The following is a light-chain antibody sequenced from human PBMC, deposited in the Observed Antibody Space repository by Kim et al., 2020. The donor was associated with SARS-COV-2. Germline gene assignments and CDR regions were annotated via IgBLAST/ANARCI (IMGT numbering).Light chain of an antibody. V-gene: IGLV3-1*01. CDR2: QDS. J-gene: IGLJ2*01. CDR1: KLGDKY. CDR3: QAWDSSTVV. Sequence: SYELTQPPSVSVSPGQTASITCSGDKLGDKYACWYQQKPGQSPVLVIYQDSKRPSGIPERFSGSNSGNTATLTISGTQAMEDADYYCQAWDSSTVV.